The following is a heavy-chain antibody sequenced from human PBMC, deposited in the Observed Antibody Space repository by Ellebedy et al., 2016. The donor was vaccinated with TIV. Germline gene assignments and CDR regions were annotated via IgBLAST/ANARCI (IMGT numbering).Heavy chain of an antibody. D-gene: IGHD1-26*01. Sequence: PGGSLRLSCAASGFTFSSYSMNWVRQAPGKGLEWVSSISSSSTYIYYADSVKGRFTISRDNAKNSLYLLMNSLRAEDTAIYYCATVQEVELPFDAFDIWGQGTMVTVSS. CDR3: ATVQEVELPFDAFDI. J-gene: IGHJ3*02. CDR2: ISSSSTYI. CDR1: GFTFSSYS. V-gene: IGHV3-21*01.